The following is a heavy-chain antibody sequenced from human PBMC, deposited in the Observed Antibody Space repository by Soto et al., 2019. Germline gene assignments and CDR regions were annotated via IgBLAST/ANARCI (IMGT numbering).Heavy chain of an antibody. Sequence: EVQLLESGGGLVQPGGSLRLSCAASGFTFSNYAMSWVRQAPGKGLEWVSAISGSGGSTYYADSVKGRFTISRDNSQNTLYLHMNSLRAEDTAVYYCAKDAIGYCISTSCYSFDYWGQGTLVTVSS. D-gene: IGHD2-2*01. CDR3: AKDAIGYCISTSCYSFDY. CDR1: GFTFSNYA. CDR2: ISGSGGST. V-gene: IGHV3-23*01. J-gene: IGHJ4*02.